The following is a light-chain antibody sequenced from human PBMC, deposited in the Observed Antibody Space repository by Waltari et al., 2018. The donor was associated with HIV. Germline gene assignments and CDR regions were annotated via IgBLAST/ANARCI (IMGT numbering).Light chain of an antibody. Sequence: QYVSMPPPSLSEAPGQKATISLSGRSSINGNIQVSWYQQLPGTAPKLLIYDNNKRPSGIPDRFSASKSGTSATLGITGLQTGDEAEYYCGAWDSSLSAVVFGTGTKVTVL. J-gene: IGLJ1*01. CDR3: GAWDSSLSAVV. V-gene: IGLV1-51*01. CDR1: SSINGNIQ. CDR2: DNN.